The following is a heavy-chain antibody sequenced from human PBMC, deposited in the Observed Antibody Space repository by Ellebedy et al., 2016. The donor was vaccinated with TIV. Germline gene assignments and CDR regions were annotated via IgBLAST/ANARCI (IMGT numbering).Heavy chain of an antibody. CDR1: GFTFSISS. D-gene: IGHD3-16*01. CDR2: ISSAGPIK. CDR3: ARGQDYAFDH. Sequence: GESLKISXAASGFTFSISSMHWVRQAPGKGLEWLTVISSAGPIKYYADSVRGRFATSRDNSRDTLFLQMNSLRDEDTAVYYCARGQDYAFDHWGQGTLVTVSS. J-gene: IGHJ4*02. V-gene: IGHV3-30*09.